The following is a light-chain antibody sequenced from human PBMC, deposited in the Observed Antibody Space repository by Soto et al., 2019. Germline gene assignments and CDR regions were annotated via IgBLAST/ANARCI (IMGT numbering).Light chain of an antibody. CDR1: QTISSW. Sequence: DTQMTHSPSTRYTPACDRGTITLLASQTISSWLAWYQQKPGKAPKLLIYKASTLKSGVPSRFSGSGSGTDFTLTISSLQPEDFATYFCQKLNSYPINFGQGTRLEIK. V-gene: IGKV1-5*03. CDR2: KAS. CDR3: QKLNSYPIN. J-gene: IGKJ5*01.